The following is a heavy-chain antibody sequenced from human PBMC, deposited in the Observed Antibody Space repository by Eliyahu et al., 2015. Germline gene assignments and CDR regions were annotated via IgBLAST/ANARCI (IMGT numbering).Heavy chain of an antibody. CDR1: GFTFDDYA. CDR3: AKESGIFGADDAFDI. J-gene: IGHJ3*02. CDR2: ISWNSGSI. V-gene: IGHV3-9*01. Sequence: EVQLVESGGGLVQPGRSLRLSCAASGFTFDDYAMXWVRQAPGKGLEWVSGISWNSGSIGYADSVKGRFTISRDNAKNSLYLQMNSLRAEDTALYYCAKESGIFGADDAFDIWGQGTMVTVSS. D-gene: IGHD3-3*01.